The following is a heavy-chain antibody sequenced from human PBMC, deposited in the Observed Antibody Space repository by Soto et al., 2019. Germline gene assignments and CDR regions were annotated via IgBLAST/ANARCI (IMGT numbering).Heavy chain of an antibody. Sequence: SETLSRTCTVSGGSTSSDNYWSWIRQPPGKGLEWIGHIYYSGNTDYNPSLKSRLAISIDTSKNQFSLKLSSVTAADTAVYFCAREGGESSDGLYYFDSWGQGSLVTSPQ. CDR1: GGSTSSDNY. J-gene: IGHJ4*02. CDR3: AREGGESSDGLYYFDS. D-gene: IGHD3-16*01. V-gene: IGHV4-30-4*01. CDR2: IYYSGNT.